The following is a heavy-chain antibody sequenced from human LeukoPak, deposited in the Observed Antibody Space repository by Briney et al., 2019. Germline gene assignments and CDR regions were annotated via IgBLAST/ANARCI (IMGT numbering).Heavy chain of an antibody. Sequence: PSETLSLTCTVSGGSISSGGYYWSWIRQHPGKGLEWIGYIYYSGGTYYNPSLKSQVTISVDTSKNQFSLKLSSVTAADTAVYYCARDSLYSSGEGNWFDPWGQGTLVTVSS. CDR1: GGSISSGGYY. D-gene: IGHD6-25*01. CDR3: ARDSLYSSGEGNWFDP. J-gene: IGHJ5*02. CDR2: IYYSGGT. V-gene: IGHV4-31*01.